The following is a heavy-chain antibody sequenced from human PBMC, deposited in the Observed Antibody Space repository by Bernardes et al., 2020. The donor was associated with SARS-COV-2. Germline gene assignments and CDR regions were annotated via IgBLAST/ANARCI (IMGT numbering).Heavy chain of an antibody. CDR2: INPNSGGT. Sequence: ASVKVSCKASGYTFTGYYMHWVRQAPGQGLEWMGWINPNSGGTNYAQKFQGWVTMTRDTSISTAYMELSRLRSDDTAVYYCARLGMLSRKHYYYGMDVWGQGTTVTVSS. CDR3: ARLGMLSRKHYYYGMDV. CDR1: GYTFTGYY. V-gene: IGHV1-2*04. D-gene: IGHD3-16*01. J-gene: IGHJ6*02.